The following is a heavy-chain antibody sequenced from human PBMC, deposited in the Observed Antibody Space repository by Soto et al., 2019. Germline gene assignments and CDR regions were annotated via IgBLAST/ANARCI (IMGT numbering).Heavy chain of an antibody. D-gene: IGHD4-17*01. Sequence: GGSLRLSCAASGFTFSSYAMSWVRQAPGKGLEWVSAISGSGGSTYYADSVKGRFTISRDNSKNTLYLQMNSLRAEDTAVYYCAKEQGDYGDYGAHYYYYYMDVWGKGTTVTVSS. CDR2: ISGSGGST. V-gene: IGHV3-23*01. J-gene: IGHJ6*03. CDR3: AKEQGDYGDYGAHYYYYYMDV. CDR1: GFTFSSYA.